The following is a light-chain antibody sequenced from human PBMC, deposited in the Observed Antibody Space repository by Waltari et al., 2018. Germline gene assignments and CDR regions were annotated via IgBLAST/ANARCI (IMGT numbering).Light chain of an antibody. J-gene: IGKJ1*01. Sequence: GLTPVPGTLSLSPGEKATLSCRASQSISKYLVWYQQRPGHAPRLLIYAASTRATGVPDRFSGSGYGTDFTLTISRLEPEDFAVYYCQNHERMPATFGQGTKVEIK. CDR1: QSISKY. CDR3: QNHERMPAT. CDR2: AAS. V-gene: IGKV3-20*01.